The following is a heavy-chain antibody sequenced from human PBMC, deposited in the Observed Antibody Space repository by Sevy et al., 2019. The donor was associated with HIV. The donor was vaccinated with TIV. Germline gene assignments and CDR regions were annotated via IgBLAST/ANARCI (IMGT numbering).Heavy chain of an antibody. J-gene: IGHJ4*02. Sequence: GGSLRLSCAASGFSFSSYSMNWVRQAPGKGLEWASSISSSSSYIYYTDSVKGRFTISRDNAENSLYLQMNSLRAEDTAVYYCARWDADRRWYFDYWGQGTLVTVSS. V-gene: IGHV3-21*01. D-gene: IGHD1-26*01. CDR2: ISSSSSYI. CDR1: GFSFSSYS. CDR3: ARWDADRRWYFDY.